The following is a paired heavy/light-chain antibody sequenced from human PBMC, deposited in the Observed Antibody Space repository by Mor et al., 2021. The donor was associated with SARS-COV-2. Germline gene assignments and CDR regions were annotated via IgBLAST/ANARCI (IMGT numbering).Light chain of an antibody. J-gene: IGLJ2*01. CDR1: SSDVGGYNY. Sequence: QSALTQPRSVSGSPGQSVTISCTGTSSDVGGYNYVSWYQHHPGKAPTLMIYDVNKRPSGVPDRFSGSKSGNTASLTISGLQAEDEADYYCCSYAGRYTLVIFGGGTKLTVL. CDR2: DVN. CDR3: CSYAGRYTLVI. V-gene: IGLV2-11*01.
Heavy chain of an antibody. V-gene: IGHV3-30*18. CDR2: ISYDGSNK. CDR1: GFTFNIYG. CDR3: AKAVDILVVVAAAYLDS. Sequence: QVQLVESGGGVVQPGRSLRLSCAASGFTFNIYGMHWVRQAPGKGLEWVAAISYDGSNKYYADSVKGRFIISRDNSKNTLHLQMNSLRAEDTAVYYCAKAVDILVVVAAAYLDSWGQGTLVTVSS. D-gene: IGHD2-15*01. J-gene: IGHJ4*02.